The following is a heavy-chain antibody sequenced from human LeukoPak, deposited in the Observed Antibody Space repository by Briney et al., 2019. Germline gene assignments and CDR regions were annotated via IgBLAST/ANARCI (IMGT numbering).Heavy chain of an antibody. CDR1: GGSISSSYYY. J-gene: IGHJ4*02. V-gene: IGHV4-39*01. Sequence: PETLSLTCTVSGGSISSSYYYWGWIRQPPGKGLEWIGSIFYSGSTYYNPSLKSRVTISLDTSKNQFSLRLSSVTAADTAVYYCARHSAVTTFIFDYWGQGTLVTVSS. CDR2: IFYSGST. D-gene: IGHD4-17*01. CDR3: ARHSAVTTFIFDY.